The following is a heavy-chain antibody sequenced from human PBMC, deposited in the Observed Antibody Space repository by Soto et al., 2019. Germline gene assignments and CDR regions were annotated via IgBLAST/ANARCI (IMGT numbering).Heavy chain of an antibody. V-gene: IGHV3-64*01. CDR2: ISSNGIGT. D-gene: IGHD6-6*01. CDR1: GFTFSSDA. J-gene: IGHJ6*03. CDR3: ARRARADYYYMDV. Sequence: EVQLVESGGGLAHPGGSLRLSCAASGFTFSSDAMDWVRQAPGKGLEYVSGISSNGIGTYYASSVKGRFTIYRDNSRDTVYLQMDSLRPEDMAVYYCARRARADYYYMDVWGKGTTVTVS.